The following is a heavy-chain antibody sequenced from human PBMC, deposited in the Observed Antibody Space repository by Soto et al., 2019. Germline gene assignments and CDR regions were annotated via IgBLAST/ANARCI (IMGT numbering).Heavy chain of an antibody. D-gene: IGHD2-2*01. CDR3: ASVHCSSTSCPPKADAFDI. Sequence: LWASVKVSCKASGYTFTSYDINWVRQATGQGLEWMGWMNPNSGNTGYAQKYQGRVTMTRNTSISTAYMELSSLRSEDTAVYYCASVHCSSTSCPPKADAFDIWGQGTMVTVSS. J-gene: IGHJ3*02. CDR1: GYTFTSYD. V-gene: IGHV1-8*01. CDR2: MNPNSGNT.